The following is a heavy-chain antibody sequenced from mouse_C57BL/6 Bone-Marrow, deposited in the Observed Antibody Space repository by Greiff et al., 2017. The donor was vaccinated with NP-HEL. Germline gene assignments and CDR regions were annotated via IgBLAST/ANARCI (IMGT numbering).Heavy chain of an antibody. J-gene: IGHJ4*01. CDR1: GFTFSSYT. V-gene: IGHV5-9*01. Sequence: DVKLVESGGGLVKPGGSLKLSCAASGFTFSSYTMSWVRQTPEKRLEWVATISGGSGNTYYPDSVKGRFTISRDNAKNTLYLQMSSLRSEDTALYYCARQELGREDAMYYWGQGTSVTVSS. CDR3: ARQELGREDAMYY. CDR2: ISGGSGNT. D-gene: IGHD4-1*01.